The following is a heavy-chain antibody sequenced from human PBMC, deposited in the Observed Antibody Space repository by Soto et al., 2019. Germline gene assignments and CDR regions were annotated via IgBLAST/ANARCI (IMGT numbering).Heavy chain of an antibody. D-gene: IGHD3-3*01. CDR3: ARYYDFWSGYYATGGMDV. V-gene: IGHV3-7*01. CDR2: IKQDGSEK. J-gene: IGHJ6*02. Sequence: GGSLRLSCSASGSAFSSYAMHWVRQAPGKGLEWVANIKQDGSEKYYVDSVKGRFTISRDNAKNSLYLQMNSLRAEDTAVYYCARYYDFWSGYYATGGMDVWGQGTTVTVSS. CDR1: GSAFSSYA.